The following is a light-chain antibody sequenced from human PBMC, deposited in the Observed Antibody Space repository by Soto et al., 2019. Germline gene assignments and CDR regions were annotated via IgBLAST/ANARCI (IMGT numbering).Light chain of an antibody. CDR2: GAS. CDR3: QQYGSSPSWT. CDR1: QSVSSSY. Sequence: EIVLKHSPGTLSLSPCERATLSFSASQSVSSSYLAWYQQKPGQAPRLLIYGASSRATVIPDRSSGSGSGTDFTLTISRLEPEDFAVYYCQQYGSSPSWTFGQGTKV. J-gene: IGKJ1*01. V-gene: IGKV3-20*01.